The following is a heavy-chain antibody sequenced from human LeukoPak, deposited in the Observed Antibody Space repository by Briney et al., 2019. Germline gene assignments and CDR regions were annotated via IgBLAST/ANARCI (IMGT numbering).Heavy chain of an antibody. V-gene: IGHV4-34*01. Sequence: SETLSLTCAVYGGPFSGYYWSWIRRPPGKGLEWIGEINHSGSTNYNPSLKSRVTISVDTSKNQFSLKLSSVTAADTAVYYCASRGYGSGSYGYWGQGTLVTVSS. D-gene: IGHD3-10*01. CDR3: ASRGYGSGSYGY. CDR1: GGPFSGYY. J-gene: IGHJ4*02. CDR2: INHSGST.